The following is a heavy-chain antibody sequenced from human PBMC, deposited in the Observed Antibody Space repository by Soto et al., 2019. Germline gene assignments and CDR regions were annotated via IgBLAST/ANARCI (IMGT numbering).Heavy chain of an antibody. J-gene: IGHJ4*02. V-gene: IGHV1-18*01. CDR2: ISPYNGKT. D-gene: IGHD4-17*01. CDR3: ARADYGDTKIYSFDH. Sequence: QVQLVQSGAEVTQPGASVKVSCKTSGYTFTEYGISWFRQAPGQGLEWMGWISPYNGKTNYIQEFQDRVTITTDTSSTTVYMDLRTLKSDDTPIYFCARADYGDTKIYSFDHWGQGTLVTVSS. CDR1: GYTFTEYG.